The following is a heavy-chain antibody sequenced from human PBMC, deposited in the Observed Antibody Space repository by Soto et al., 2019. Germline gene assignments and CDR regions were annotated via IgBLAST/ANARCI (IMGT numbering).Heavy chain of an antibody. CDR3: ARVVSKYYDVLTGNWFDP. CDR2: IKSFNGDT. J-gene: IGHJ5*02. D-gene: IGHD3-9*01. Sequence: VKVSCKASGYTFTGYYMHWARQAPGQGLEWMGWIKSFNGDTNYAQKFQGRVTLTRDTSISTAYMELSRLKSDDTAVYYCARVVSKYYDVLTGNWFDPWGQGTLVTVSS. V-gene: IGHV1-2*02. CDR1: GYTFTGYY.